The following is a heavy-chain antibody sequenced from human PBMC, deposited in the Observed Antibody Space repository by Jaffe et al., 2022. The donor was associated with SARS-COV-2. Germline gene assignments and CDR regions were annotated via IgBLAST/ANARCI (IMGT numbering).Heavy chain of an antibody. V-gene: IGHV4-31*03. CDR3: ARDPYYDFWSGSEYGMDV. J-gene: IGHJ6*02. CDR1: GGSISSGGYY. Sequence: QVQLQESGPGLVKPSQTLSLTCTVSGGSISSGGYYWSWIRQHPGKGLEWIGYIYYSGSTYYNPSLKSRVTISVDTSKNQFSLKLSSVTAADTAVYYCARDPYYDFWSGSEYGMDVWGQGTTVTVSS. D-gene: IGHD3-3*01. CDR2: IYYSGST.